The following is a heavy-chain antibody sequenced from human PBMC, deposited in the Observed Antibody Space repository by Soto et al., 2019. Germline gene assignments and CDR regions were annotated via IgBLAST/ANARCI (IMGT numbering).Heavy chain of an antibody. J-gene: IGHJ4*01. Sequence: APVKVSCKASGYTSSGHYMHWLRQAQGLGPEWLGWLNANSGDRDRAPQLQDRLTMTRDTSSSTAHLELSRQRSDHTAVYDCARGGSRHGPIPAFKQWGQRTLVTVS. CDR3: ARGGSRHGPIPAFKQ. CDR2: LNANSGDR. V-gene: IGHV1-2*02. CDR1: GYTSSGHY. D-gene: IGHD2-21*01.